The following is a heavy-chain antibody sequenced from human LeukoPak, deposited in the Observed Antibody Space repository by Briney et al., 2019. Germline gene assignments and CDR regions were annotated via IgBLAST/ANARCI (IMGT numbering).Heavy chain of an antibody. CDR2: INHSGST. CDR3: ARGREGYFDL. Sequence: PSETLSLTCAVYVGSFSGYYWSWIRQPPGKGLEWIGEINHSGSTNYNPSLKSRVSISAVTSKNQFSLKLSSVTAADTAVYYCARGREGYFDLWGRGTRVTASS. CDR1: VGSFSGYY. V-gene: IGHV4-34*01. J-gene: IGHJ2*01.